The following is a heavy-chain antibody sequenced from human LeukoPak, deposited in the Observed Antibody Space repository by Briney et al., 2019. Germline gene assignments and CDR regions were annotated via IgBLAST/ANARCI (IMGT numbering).Heavy chain of an antibody. D-gene: IGHD4-17*01. V-gene: IGHV3-74*01. CDR3: STEPRSLLY. CDR2: VNSDGSGT. CDR1: GFTFSRYS. Sequence: PGGSLRLSCAASGFTFSRYSMHWVRQAPGKGLVWVSHVNSDGSGTDYADSVKGRFTISRDNAKNSLYLQLNSLRPEDTALYYCSTEPRSLLYWGHGTLVTVSS. J-gene: IGHJ4*01.